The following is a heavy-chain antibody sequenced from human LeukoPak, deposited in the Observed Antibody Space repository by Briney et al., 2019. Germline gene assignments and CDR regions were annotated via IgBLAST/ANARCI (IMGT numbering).Heavy chain of an antibody. V-gene: IGHV4-59*12. Sequence: PSETLSLTCTVSGGSISSYYWSWIRQPPGKGLEWIGYIYYSGSTNYNPSLKSRATMSVDTSKNQFSLKLSSVTAADTAVYYCARKNSSSWYGDDAFDIWGQGTMVTVSS. CDR3: ARKNSSSWYGDDAFDI. CDR1: GGSISSYY. D-gene: IGHD6-13*01. J-gene: IGHJ3*02. CDR2: IYYSGST.